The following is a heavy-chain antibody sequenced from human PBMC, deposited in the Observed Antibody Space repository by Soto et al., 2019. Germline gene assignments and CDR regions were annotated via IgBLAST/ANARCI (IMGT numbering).Heavy chain of an antibody. J-gene: IGHJ4*02. Sequence: GGSLRLSCAASGFTFSSYAMSWVRRAPGQGLEWVSGISGSGGSIYYRDSVKGRITISRDNSKNTLYLQLNSPRAEDTAVYYCAKDYDFWSGYYPGRYFDYWGQGTLVTVSS. D-gene: IGHD3-3*01. CDR3: AKDYDFWSGYYPGRYFDY. V-gene: IGHV3-23*01. CDR1: GFTFSSYA. CDR2: ISGSGGSI.